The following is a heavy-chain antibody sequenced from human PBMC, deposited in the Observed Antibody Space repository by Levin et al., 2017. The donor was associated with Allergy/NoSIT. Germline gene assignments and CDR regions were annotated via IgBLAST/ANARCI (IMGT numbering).Heavy chain of an antibody. V-gene: IGHV3-74*01. CDR1: GFTFSSYW. CDR3: ARGGSTSCYG. D-gene: IGHD2-2*01. Sequence: HSGGSLRLSCAGSGFTFSSYWMHWVRQAPGKGLVWVSRINSDGSSTNYADSVKGRLTISRDNAKNTLYLQMNSLRAEDTAVYYCARGGSTSCYGWGQGTLVTVSS. J-gene: IGHJ4*02. CDR2: INSDGSST.